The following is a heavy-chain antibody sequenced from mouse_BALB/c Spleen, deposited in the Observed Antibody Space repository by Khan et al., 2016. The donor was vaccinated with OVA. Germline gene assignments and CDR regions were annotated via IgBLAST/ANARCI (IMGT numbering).Heavy chain of an antibody. V-gene: IGHV5-6*01. J-gene: IGHJ3*01. D-gene: IGHD1-1*01. CDR1: GFTFSTYG. CDR2: VSTGGHYT. CDR3: ARLAYYYASEGFDY. Sequence: VELVESGGDVVKPGGSLKLSCAASGFTFSTYGMSWVRQTPDKRLEWVATVSTGGHYTYYPDTVKGRFTISRDNAKNTLYLQMSSLKSEDTAIFYDARLAYYYASEGFDYWGQGTLVTVSA.